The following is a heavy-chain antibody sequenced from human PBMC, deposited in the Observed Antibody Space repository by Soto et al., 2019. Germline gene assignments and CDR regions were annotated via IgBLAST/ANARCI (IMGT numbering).Heavy chain of an antibody. J-gene: IGHJ4*02. Sequence: KAGGSLRLSCAASGFTFSNAWMSWVRQAPGKGLEWVGRIKSKTDGGTTDYAAPVKGRFTISRDDSKNTLYLQMNSLKTEDTAVYYCTTDITVTTRGDYWGQGTLVTVSS. V-gene: IGHV3-15*01. CDR1: GFTFSNAW. D-gene: IGHD4-17*01. CDR2: IKSKTDGGTT. CDR3: TTDITVTTRGDY.